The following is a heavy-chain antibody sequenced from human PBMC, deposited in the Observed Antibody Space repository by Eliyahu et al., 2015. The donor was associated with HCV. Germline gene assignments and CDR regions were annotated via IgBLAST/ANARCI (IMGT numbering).Heavy chain of an antibody. CDR3: ARFSYGAYTADY. D-gene: IGHD5-18*01. CDR1: GFPFDDYG. J-gene: IGHJ4*02. Sequence: EVQLVESGGGVVRPGGSLTLSCAASGFPFDDYGXGWVRQAPGKGLEWVSTINSNGVSTSYADSVKGRITISRDNAKNSLYLQMNNLRGEDTALYYCARFSYGAYTADYWGQGTLVTVSS. V-gene: IGHV3-20*04. CDR2: INSNGVST.